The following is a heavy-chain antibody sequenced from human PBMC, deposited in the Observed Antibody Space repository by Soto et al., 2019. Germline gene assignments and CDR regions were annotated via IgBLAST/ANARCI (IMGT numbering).Heavy chain of an antibody. J-gene: IGHJ6*02. D-gene: IGHD2-2*01. CDR3: ARPIPAALVGHYYYGMDV. CDR1: GFTFSDFY. V-gene: IGHV3-11*01. CDR2: ISDDGYTI. Sequence: GGSLRLSCATSGFTFSDFYMSWVRQAPGKGPEWVSYISDDGYTIYYADSVKGRFTISRDNAKNSLDLQMTNLRAEDTAVYYCARPIPAALVGHYYYGMDVWGQGTTVTVSS.